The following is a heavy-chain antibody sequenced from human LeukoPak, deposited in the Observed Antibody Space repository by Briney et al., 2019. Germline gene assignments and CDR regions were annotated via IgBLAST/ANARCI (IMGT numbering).Heavy chain of an antibody. J-gene: IGHJ4*02. CDR3: AREGRLGELSPFGTYYFDY. CDR2: ISSSSSYI. V-gene: IGHV3-21*01. Sequence: GGSLRLSCAASGFTFSSYSMNWVRQAPGKGLEWVSSISSSSSYIYYADSVKGRFTISRDNAKNSLYLQMNSLRAEDTAVYYCAREGRLGELSPFGTYYFDYWGQGTLVTVSS. D-gene: IGHD3-16*02. CDR1: GFTFSSYS.